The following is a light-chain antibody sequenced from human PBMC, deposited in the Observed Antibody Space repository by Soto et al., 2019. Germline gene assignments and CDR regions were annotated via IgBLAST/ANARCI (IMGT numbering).Light chain of an antibody. CDR3: QQYNSWPQT. V-gene: IGKV1-39*01. J-gene: IGKJ1*01. Sequence: DIQVTQSPSSLSASVGDRVTITCRASQSISSYLNWYQQKPGKAPKLLIYAASSLQSGVPSRFSGSGSGTEFTLTISSLQPDDFAVYYCQQYNSWPQTFGLGTKVDIK. CDR1: QSISSY. CDR2: AAS.